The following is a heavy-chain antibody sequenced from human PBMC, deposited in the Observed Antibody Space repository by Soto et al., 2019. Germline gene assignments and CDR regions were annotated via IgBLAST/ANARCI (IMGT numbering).Heavy chain of an antibody. CDR3: ARGGRIVDTGIGYYYYHAMDV. D-gene: IGHD5-18*01. V-gene: IGHV1-46*01. CDR2: FNPTGDTA. CDR1: VYTFTSYY. Sequence: ASVKVSCKASVYTFTSYYIHWVRQAPGQGLEWMGIFNPTGDTASYAQKLQGRVAMTRGTSTGTAYMELGSLRSEDTAVYYCARGGRIVDTGIGYYYYHAMDVWGQGTTVTVSS. J-gene: IGHJ6*02.